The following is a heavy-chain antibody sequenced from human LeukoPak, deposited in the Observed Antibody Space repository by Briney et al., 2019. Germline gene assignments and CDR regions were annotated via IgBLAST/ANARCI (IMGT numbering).Heavy chain of an antibody. Sequence: AGGSLRLSCATSGFTLRNYAMSWVRQAPGKGLEWVSTISGSGSSGTTTYYADSVKGRFSISRDNSKNTLYLQMHSLRAEDTAIYYCARDSSSFPNYFDFWGQGTLVTVSS. V-gene: IGHV3-23*01. J-gene: IGHJ4*02. D-gene: IGHD3-10*01. CDR3: ARDSSSFPNYFDF. CDR1: GFTLRNYA. CDR2: ISGSGSSGTTT.